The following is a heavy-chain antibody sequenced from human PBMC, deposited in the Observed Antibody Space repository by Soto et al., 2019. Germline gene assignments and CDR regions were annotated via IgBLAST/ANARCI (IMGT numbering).Heavy chain of an antibody. CDR3: ARDVPYYYDSSGSPGYFDY. V-gene: IGHV3-9*01. CDR1: GFTFDDYA. CDR2: ISWNSGSL. Sequence: PGGSLRLSCEASGFTFDDYAMHWVRQGPGKGLEWVSGISWNSGSLGYADSVKGRFTISRDNAKNTLYLQMNSLRAEDTAVYYCARDVPYYYDSSGSPGYFDYWGQGTLVTVSS. J-gene: IGHJ4*02. D-gene: IGHD3-22*01.